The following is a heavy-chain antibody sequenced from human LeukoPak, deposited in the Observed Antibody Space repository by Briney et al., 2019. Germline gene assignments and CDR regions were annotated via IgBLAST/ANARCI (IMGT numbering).Heavy chain of an antibody. J-gene: IGHJ4*02. Sequence: GGSLRLSCAASGFTFSSYSMNWVRQAPGKGLEWVSSISRSSSYIYYADSVKGRFTISRDNSKNTLYLQMNSLRAEDTAVYYCARDKAVAGTGYFDYWGQGTLVTVSS. D-gene: IGHD6-19*01. CDR3: ARDKAVAGTGYFDY. V-gene: IGHV3-21*01. CDR2: ISRSSSYI. CDR1: GFTFSSYS.